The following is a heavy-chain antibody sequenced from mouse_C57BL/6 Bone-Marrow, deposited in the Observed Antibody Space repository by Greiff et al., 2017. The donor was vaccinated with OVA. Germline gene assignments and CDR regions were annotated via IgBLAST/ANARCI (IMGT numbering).Heavy chain of an antibody. J-gene: IGHJ3*01. CDR2: IYPGDGDT. V-gene: IGHV1-82*01. CDR1: GYAFSSSW. CDR3: ASYDYDKRTWFAY. Sequence: QVQLKQSGPELVKPGASVKISCKASGYAFSSSWMNWVKQRPGKGLAWIGRIYPGDGDTNYNGKFKGKATLTADTSTSTAYMQLSSLTSEDSAVYFCASYDYDKRTWFAYWGQGTLVTVSA. D-gene: IGHD2-4*01.